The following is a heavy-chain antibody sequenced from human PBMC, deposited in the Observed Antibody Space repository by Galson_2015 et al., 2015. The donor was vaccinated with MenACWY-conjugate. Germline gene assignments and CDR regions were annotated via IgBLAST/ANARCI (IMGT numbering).Heavy chain of an antibody. CDR1: GFTFSSYA. J-gene: IGHJ6*03. V-gene: IGHV3-23*01. Sequence: SLRLSCAASGFTFSSYAMSWVRQAPGKGLEWVSAISGSGGSTYYADSVKGRFTISRDNSKNTLYLQMNSLRAEDTAVYYCANPHGVYYYYYMDVWGKGTTVTVSS. CDR3: ANPHGVYYYYYMDV. CDR2: ISGSGGST.